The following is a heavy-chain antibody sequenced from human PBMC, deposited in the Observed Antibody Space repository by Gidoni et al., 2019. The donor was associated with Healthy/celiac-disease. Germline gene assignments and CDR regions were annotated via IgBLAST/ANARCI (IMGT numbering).Heavy chain of an antibody. CDR3: ARGRNRGIAAAGPFDY. D-gene: IGHD6-13*01. CDR2: INHSGST. CDR1: GGSFSGYY. V-gene: IGHV4-34*01. J-gene: IGHJ4*02. Sequence: QVQLQQWGAGLLKPSETLSLTCAVYGGSFSGYYWSWIRQPPGKGLEWIGEINHSGSTNHNPSLKSRVTISVDTSKNQFSLKLSAVTAADTAVYYCARGRNRGIAAAGPFDYWGQGTLVTVSS.